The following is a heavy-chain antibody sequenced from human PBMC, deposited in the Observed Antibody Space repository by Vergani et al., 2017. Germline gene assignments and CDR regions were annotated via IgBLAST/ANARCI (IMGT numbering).Heavy chain of an antibody. Sequence: QVQLQESGPGLVKPSQTLSLTCTVSGGSISSGSYYWSWMRQPAGKGLECIGRIYTSGSTNYNPSLKSRVTISVDTSKNHFSLKLISVTAADTSVYYCARGGVDTAMVIVHYYYGMDVWGQGTTVTVSS. J-gene: IGHJ6*02. V-gene: IGHV4-61*02. CDR1: GGSISSGSYY. CDR3: ARGGVDTAMVIVHYYYGMDV. D-gene: IGHD5-18*01. CDR2: IYTSGST.